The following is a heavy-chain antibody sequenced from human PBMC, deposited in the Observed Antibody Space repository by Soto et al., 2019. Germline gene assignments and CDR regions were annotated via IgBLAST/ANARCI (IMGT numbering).Heavy chain of an antibody. CDR1: GFTFSNYA. Sequence: GGPLRLSCTASGFTFSNYAMNWVRQAPKKGQEWVSVIGYRGESIYYADSVKGRFTISRDNSIDTLYLQMNSLRAEDTALYYCAKDQLSFSSRDYYHGMDVWGQGTTVTVSS. CDR3: AKDQLSFSSRDYYHGMDV. D-gene: IGHD3-3*02. V-gene: IGHV3-23*01. CDR2: IGYRGESI. J-gene: IGHJ6*02.